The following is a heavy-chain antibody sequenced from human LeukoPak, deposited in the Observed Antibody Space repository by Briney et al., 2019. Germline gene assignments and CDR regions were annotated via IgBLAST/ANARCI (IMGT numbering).Heavy chain of an antibody. D-gene: IGHD2-15*01. J-gene: IGHJ4*02. V-gene: IGHV1-8*01. Sequence: GASVKVSCKASGDTFTSYDINWVRQATGQGLEWMGWMNPNSGNTGYAQKFQGRVTMTRNTSITTAYMELSSLKSEDTAVYFCARGARAVTAARVLYYFDLWGQGTLSPSPQ. CDR1: GDTFTSYD. CDR2: MNPNSGNT. CDR3: ARGARAVTAARVLYYFDL.